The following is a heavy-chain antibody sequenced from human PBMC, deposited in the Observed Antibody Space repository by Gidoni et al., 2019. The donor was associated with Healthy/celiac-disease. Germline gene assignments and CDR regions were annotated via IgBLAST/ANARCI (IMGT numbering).Heavy chain of an antibody. CDR3: AKDRGLNFYYYGMDV. CDR1: GFPFSSYG. D-gene: IGHD3-10*01. Sequence: QVQPVESGGGVVQPGRSLRLSCAASGFPFSSYGMHWVRQAPGKGLEWVAVISYDGSNKYYADSVKGRFTISRDNSKNTLYLQMNSLRAEDTAVYYCAKDRGLNFYYYGMDVWGQGTTVTVSS. CDR2: ISYDGSNK. J-gene: IGHJ6*02. V-gene: IGHV3-30*18.